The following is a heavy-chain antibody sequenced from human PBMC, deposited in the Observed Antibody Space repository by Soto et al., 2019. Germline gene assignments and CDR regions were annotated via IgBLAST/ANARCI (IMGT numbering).Heavy chain of an antibody. V-gene: IGHV3-30*18. CDR1: GFTFSSYG. CDR2: ISYDGSNK. Sequence: QVQLVESGGGVVQPGRSLRLSCAASGFTFSSYGMHWVRQAPGKGLEWVAVISYDGSNKNYADSVKGRFTISRDNSKNTLYLQMNSLRAEDTAVYYCAKDGKIVGGLDYWGQGTLVTVSS. J-gene: IGHJ4*02. D-gene: IGHD1-26*01. CDR3: AKDGKIVGGLDY.